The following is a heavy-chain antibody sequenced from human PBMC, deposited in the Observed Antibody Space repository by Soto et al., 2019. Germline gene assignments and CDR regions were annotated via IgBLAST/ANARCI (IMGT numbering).Heavy chain of an antibody. CDR3: ARPDDYGDYGGDAFDI. V-gene: IGHV4-39*01. D-gene: IGHD4-17*01. CDR1: GGSISSSSYY. J-gene: IGHJ3*02. Sequence: SETLSLTCTVSGGSISSSSYYWGWIRQPPGKGLEWIGSIYYSGSTYYNPSLKSRVTISVDTSKNQFSLKLSSVTAADTAVYYCARPDDYGDYGGDAFDIWGQGTIVTVSS. CDR2: IYYSGST.